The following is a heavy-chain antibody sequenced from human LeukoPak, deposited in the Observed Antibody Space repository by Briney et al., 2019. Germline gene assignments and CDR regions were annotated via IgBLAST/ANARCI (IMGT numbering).Heavy chain of an antibody. D-gene: IGHD3-10*01. J-gene: IGHJ5*01. CDR2: IESDGLT. CDR3: AKAATYFYGSVTYDWFES. Sequence: GGSLRLSCEASGFTFSSYWMHWVRQIPGKGLMWVSRIESDGLTLYADSVRDRFTISRDNGKSTIYLQMNSLRVDDTAIYYCAKAATYFYGSVTYDWFESWGQGTLVTVSS. CDR1: GFTFSSYW. V-gene: IGHV3-74*01.